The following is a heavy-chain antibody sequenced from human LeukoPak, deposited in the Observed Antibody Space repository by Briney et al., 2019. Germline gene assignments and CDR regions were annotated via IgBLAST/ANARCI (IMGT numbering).Heavy chain of an antibody. J-gene: IGHJ5*02. Sequence: PSETLSLTCTVSGYSISSGYYWGWIRQPPGKGLEWIGSIYHSGSTYYNPSLKGRVTISVDTSKNQFSLKLSSVTAADTAVYYCARGLLSGGNWFDPWGQGTLVTVSS. D-gene: IGHD2-21*02. CDR3: ARGLLSGGNWFDP. CDR1: GYSISSGYY. CDR2: IYHSGST. V-gene: IGHV4-38-2*02.